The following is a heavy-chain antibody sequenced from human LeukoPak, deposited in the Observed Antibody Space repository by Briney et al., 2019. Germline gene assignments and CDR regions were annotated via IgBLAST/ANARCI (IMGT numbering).Heavy chain of an antibody. CDR2: VYYTGSA. CDR3: ASSRHFDSVNRNWAYGMDV. D-gene: IGHD5/OR15-5a*01. Sequence: SETLSLTCTVSGGSISSYYWNWIRQPPGKGLEWIGYVYYTGSANYNPSLNSRLTITIDTSKNQFSLKLNSVTAADTAVYYCASSRHFDSVNRNWAYGMDVWGQGTTVTVSS. V-gene: IGHV4-59*12. J-gene: IGHJ6*02. CDR1: GGSISSYY.